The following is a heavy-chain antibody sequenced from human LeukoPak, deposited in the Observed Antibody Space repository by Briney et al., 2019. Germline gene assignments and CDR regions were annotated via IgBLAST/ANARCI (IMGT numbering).Heavy chain of an antibody. Sequence: IPGGSLRLSCAASGFTFSDYYMSWIRQAPGKGLEWVSYISSSGSTIYYADSVKGRFTISRDNAKNSLYLQMNSLRAEDTAVYYCAREKMIAVAADYYYYGMDVWGQGTTVTVS. CDR1: GFTFSDYY. V-gene: IGHV3-11*01. J-gene: IGHJ6*02. CDR2: ISSSGSTI. D-gene: IGHD6-19*01. CDR3: AREKMIAVAADYYYYGMDV.